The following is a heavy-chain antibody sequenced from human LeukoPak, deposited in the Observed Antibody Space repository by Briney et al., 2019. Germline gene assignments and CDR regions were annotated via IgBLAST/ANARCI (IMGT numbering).Heavy chain of an antibody. D-gene: IGHD3-22*01. CDR3: AKANYYDSSGYYAFDI. CDR1: GFTFSTYA. J-gene: IGHJ3*02. Sequence: GGSLRLSCAASGFTFSTYAMSWVRQAPGKGLEWVSAISGSGASIYYADSVKGRFTISRDNSRSTLYLQMNSLRAEDTAVYYCAKANYYDSSGYYAFDIWGQGTMVTVSS. CDR2: ISGSGASI. V-gene: IGHV3-23*01.